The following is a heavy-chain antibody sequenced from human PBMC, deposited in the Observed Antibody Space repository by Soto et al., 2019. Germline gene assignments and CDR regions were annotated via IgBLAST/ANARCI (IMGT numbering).Heavy chain of an antibody. V-gene: IGHV4-4*07. J-gene: IGHJ6*02. D-gene: IGHD6-13*01. CDR2: ISTTETT. CDR1: GGSISSYY. Sequence: SETLSLTCTVSGGSISSYYWSWIRQPAGKGLEWIGRISTTETTNYNPSLKSRVSMSLDTSKSQVSLKLSSVTAADAAVYYCAGNIAAAGRRYYGMDVWGQGATVTVSS. CDR3: AGNIAAAGRRYYGMDV.